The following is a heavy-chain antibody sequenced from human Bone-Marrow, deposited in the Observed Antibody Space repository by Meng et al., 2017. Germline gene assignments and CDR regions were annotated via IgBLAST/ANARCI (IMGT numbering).Heavy chain of an antibody. CDR1: GFTFSSYA. CDR3: AKDLLPCYESSGYYSPFDY. V-gene: IGHV3-23*01. D-gene: IGHD3-22*01. J-gene: IGHJ4*02. Sequence: GGSLRLSCAASGFTFSSYAMSWVRQAPGKGLEWVSTISASGGSTYYADSVKGRFTISRDNSKNTLYLQMNSLRAEDTAVYYCAKDLLPCYESSGYYSPFDYWGQGTLVTVSS. CDR2: ISASGGST.